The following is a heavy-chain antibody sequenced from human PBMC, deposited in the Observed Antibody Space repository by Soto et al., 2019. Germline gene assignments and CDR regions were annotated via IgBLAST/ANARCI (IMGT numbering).Heavy chain of an antibody. J-gene: IGHJ5*02. V-gene: IGHV1-8*01. CDR3: ARMASSGSLNWFDP. CDR1: GYTFTNYE. Sequence: GASVKVSCKASGYTFTNYEINCVRQATGQGLEWMGWMNPGSGNTGYAHKFQGRVTMTRNISISTAYMELSRLGSDDTAIYYCARMASSGSLNWFDPWGQGTLVTVS. D-gene: IGHD3-10*01. CDR2: MNPGSGNT.